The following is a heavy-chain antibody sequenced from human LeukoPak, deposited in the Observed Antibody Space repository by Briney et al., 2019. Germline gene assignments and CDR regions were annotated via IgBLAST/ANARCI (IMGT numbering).Heavy chain of an antibody. Sequence: GASVKVSCKASGYSFTNYAFHWVRQAPGQRPEWMGWIDAGSGNTGCSQEFQGRVTITRDTSASTAYMELSSLTSEDTAVYYCARRGVTTQYSFYAMAVWGQGTTVTVSS. D-gene: IGHD2-21*02. CDR1: GYSFTNYA. CDR3: ARRGVTTQYSFYAMAV. J-gene: IGHJ6*02. V-gene: IGHV1-3*01. CDR2: IDAGSGNT.